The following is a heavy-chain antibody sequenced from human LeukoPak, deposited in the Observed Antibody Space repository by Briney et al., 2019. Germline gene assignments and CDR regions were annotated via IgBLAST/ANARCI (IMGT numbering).Heavy chain of an antibody. CDR2: IYTSGST. CDR3: ARDGSSWSVFDY. CDR1: GGSISSGPYY. V-gene: IGHV4-61*02. Sequence: SQTLSLTCTVSGGSISSGPYYWSWIRQPAGKGLEWIGRIYTSGSTNYNPSLKSRVTISVDTSKNQFSLKLSSVTAADTAVYYCARDGSSWSVFDYWGQGTLVTVSS. J-gene: IGHJ4*02. D-gene: IGHD6-13*01.